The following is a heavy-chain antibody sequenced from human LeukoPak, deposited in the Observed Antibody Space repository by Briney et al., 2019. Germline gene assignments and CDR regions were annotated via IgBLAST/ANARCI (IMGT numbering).Heavy chain of an antibody. CDR3: AKVSDYYYYYGLDV. CDR2: MNPNSGNT. J-gene: IGHJ6*02. CDR1: GYTFTSHD. D-gene: IGHD2/OR15-2a*01. V-gene: IGHV1-8*01. Sequence: GASVKASCKASGYTFTSHDINWVRQATGQGLEWMAWMNPNSGNTGYAQKFQGRVTMTRNTSISTAYMELSSLRSEDTAVYYCAKVSDYYYYYGLDVWGQGTTVTVSS.